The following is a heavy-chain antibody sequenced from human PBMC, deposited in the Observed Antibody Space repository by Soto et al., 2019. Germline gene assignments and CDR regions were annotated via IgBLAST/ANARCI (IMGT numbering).Heavy chain of an antibody. CDR3: ARAGWFAEGYFDF. J-gene: IGHJ4*02. CDR1: GYTFTSYD. CDR2: INAGNGHT. V-gene: IGHV1-3*01. D-gene: IGHD3-10*01. Sequence: ASVKVSCKASGYTFTSYDINWVRQATGQGLEWMAWINAGNGHTTYSQKFQGRVTITRDTSARTVYMELRSLRFEDTATYYCARAGWFAEGYFDFWGQGTPVTVSS.